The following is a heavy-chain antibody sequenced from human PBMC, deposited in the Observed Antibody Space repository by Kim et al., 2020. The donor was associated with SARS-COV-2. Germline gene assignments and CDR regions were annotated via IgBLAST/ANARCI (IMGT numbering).Heavy chain of an antibody. CDR3: ASSQMATIDY. Sequence: RPYYNPSLKSRVTISVDTSKNQFSLKLSSVTAADTAVYYCASSQMATIDYWGQGTLVTVSS. V-gene: IGHV4-39*01. CDR2: RP. D-gene: IGHD5-12*01. J-gene: IGHJ4*02.